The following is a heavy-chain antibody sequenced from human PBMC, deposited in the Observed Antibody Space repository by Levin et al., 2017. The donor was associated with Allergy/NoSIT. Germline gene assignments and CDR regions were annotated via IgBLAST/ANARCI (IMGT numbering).Heavy chain of an antibody. D-gene: IGHD3-10*01. J-gene: IGHJ4*02. CDR3: VRDGGSESSRFDD. Sequence: SCAASGFMFSDHYLDWVRQAPGKGLEWVGRIENKANSYATQYAASVKGRFTISRDDSENSLHLQMSSLKIEDTAVYYCVRDGGSESSRFDDWGQGTLVTVSS. V-gene: IGHV3-72*01. CDR2: IENKANSYAT. CDR1: GFMFSDHY.